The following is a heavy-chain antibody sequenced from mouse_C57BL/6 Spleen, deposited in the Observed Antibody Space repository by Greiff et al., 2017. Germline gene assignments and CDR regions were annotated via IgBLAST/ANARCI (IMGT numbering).Heavy chain of an antibody. CDR1: GYAFSSSW. Sequence: VKLMESGPELVKPGASVKISCKASGYAFSSSWMNWVKQRPGKGLEWIGRIYPGDGDTNYNGKFKGKATLTADKSSSTAYMQLSSLTSEDSAVYFCARSSTTVVAPCADWGQGTLVTVSA. V-gene: IGHV1-82*01. D-gene: IGHD1-1*01. J-gene: IGHJ3*01. CDR2: IYPGDGDT. CDR3: ARSSTTVVAPCAD.